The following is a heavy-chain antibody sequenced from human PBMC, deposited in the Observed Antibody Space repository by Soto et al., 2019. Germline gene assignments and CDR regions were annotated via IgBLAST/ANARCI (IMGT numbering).Heavy chain of an antibody. Sequence: SETLSLTCTVSGGSISSSSYYWGWIRQPPGKGLEWIGSIYYSGSTYYNPSLKSRVTISVDTSKNQFSLKLSSVTAADTAVYYCARGKVLWFGEYNWFDPWGQGTLVT. CDR3: ARGKVLWFGEYNWFDP. CDR1: GGSISSSSYY. D-gene: IGHD3-10*01. J-gene: IGHJ5*02. CDR2: IYYSGST. V-gene: IGHV4-39*01.